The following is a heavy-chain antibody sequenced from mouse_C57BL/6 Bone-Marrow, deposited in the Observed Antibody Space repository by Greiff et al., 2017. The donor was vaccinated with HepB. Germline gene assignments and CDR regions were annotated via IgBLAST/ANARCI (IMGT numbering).Heavy chain of an antibody. J-gene: IGHJ3*01. D-gene: IGHD2-3*01. Sequence: VKLMESGPELVKPGASVKISCKASGYTFTDYYINWVKQRPGQGLEWIGWIFPGSGSTYYNEKFKGKATLTVDKSSSTAYMLLSSLTSEDSAVYFCAILGGLLHGAYWGQGTLVTVSA. V-gene: IGHV1-75*01. CDR1: GYTFTDYY. CDR2: IFPGSGST. CDR3: AILGGLLHGAY.